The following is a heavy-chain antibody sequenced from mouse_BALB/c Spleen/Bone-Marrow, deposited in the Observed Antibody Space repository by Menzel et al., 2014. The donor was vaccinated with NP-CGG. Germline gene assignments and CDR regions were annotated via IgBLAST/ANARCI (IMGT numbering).Heavy chain of an antibody. J-gene: IGHJ3*01. V-gene: IGHV2-9*02. D-gene: IGHD2-12*01. CDR1: GFSLTSYG. CDR2: IWAGGST. Sequence: VMLVESGPGLVAPSQSLSITCTVSGFSLTSYGVHWVRQPPGKGLEWLGVIWAGGSTNYNSALMSRLSISKDNSKSQVFLKMNSPQTDDTAMYYCARDYDEWFAYWGQGTLVTVSA. CDR3: ARDYDEWFAY.